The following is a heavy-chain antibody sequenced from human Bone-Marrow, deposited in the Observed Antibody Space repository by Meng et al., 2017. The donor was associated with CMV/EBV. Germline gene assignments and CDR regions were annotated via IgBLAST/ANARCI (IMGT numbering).Heavy chain of an antibody. CDR1: GFTVSSNY. CDR3: ASAFNYDFWSGYYRDAFDI. J-gene: IGHJ3*02. CDR2: IYSGGST. D-gene: IGHD3-3*01. Sequence: GESLKISCAASGFTVSSNYMSWVRQAPGKGLEWVSVIYSGGSTYYADSVKGRLTISRDNSKNTLYLQMNSLRAEDTAVYYCASAFNYDFWSGYYRDAFDIWGQGKMVTVAS. V-gene: IGHV3-53*01.